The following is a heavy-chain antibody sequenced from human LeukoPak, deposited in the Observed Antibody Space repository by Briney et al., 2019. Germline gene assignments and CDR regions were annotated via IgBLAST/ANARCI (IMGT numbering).Heavy chain of an antibody. D-gene: IGHD3-22*01. CDR1: GFTFSSYS. CDR2: IGASDGST. J-gene: IGHJ4*02. V-gene: IGHV3-23*01. CDR3: ARGKWVTMIVVVSAPSIDY. Sequence: GGSLRLSCAASGFTFSSYSMTWVRQAPGKGLEWVSGIGASDGSTFYADSVKGRFTISRDNSKNTLYLQMNSLRAEDTAVYYCARGKWVTMIVVVSAPSIDYWGQGTLVTVSS.